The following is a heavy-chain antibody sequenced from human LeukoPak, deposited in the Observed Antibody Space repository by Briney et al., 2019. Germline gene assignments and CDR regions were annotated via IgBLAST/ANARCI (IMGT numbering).Heavy chain of an antibody. V-gene: IGHV4-59*01. J-gene: IGHJ4*02. CDR1: GCSISGYY. CDR2: IYYSGST. Sequence: PSETLSLTCTVSGCSISGYYWSWIRQPPGKGLGWIGYIYYSGSTNYNPSLKSRVTISVDTSKNQFSLKLSSVTAADTAVYYCARGTTVTTPFDYWGQGTLVTVSS. CDR3: ARGTTVTTPFDY. D-gene: IGHD4-17*01.